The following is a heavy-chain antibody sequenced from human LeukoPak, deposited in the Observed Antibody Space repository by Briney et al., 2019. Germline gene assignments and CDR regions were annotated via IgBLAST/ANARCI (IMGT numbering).Heavy chain of an antibody. CDR1: GGSINSGGYY. D-gene: IGHD2-15*01. V-gene: IGHV4-31*03. CDR2: IYYSGST. J-gene: IGHJ3*02. CDR3: ARDGGYCSGGNCFDAFDI. Sequence: SETLSLTGTVSGGSINSGGYYWSWIRQHPGKSLEWIGYIYYSGSTYYNPSLKSRVTISIDTSKNQFSLKLSSVTAADTAVYYCARDGGYCSGGNCFDAFDIWGQGTMVTVSS.